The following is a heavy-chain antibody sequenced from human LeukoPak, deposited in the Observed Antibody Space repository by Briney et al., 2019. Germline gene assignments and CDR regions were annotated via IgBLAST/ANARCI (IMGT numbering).Heavy chain of an antibody. J-gene: IGHJ4*02. V-gene: IGHV4-34*01. CDR1: GGSFSGYY. D-gene: IGHD6-13*01. Sequence: SETLSLTCAVYGGSFSGYYWSWIRQPPGKGLEWIGEINHSGSTNYNPSLKSRVTISVDTSKNQFSLKLSSVTAADTAVNYCARQWLGSSSWYGRGRIDYWGQGTLVTVSS. CDR3: ARQWLGSSSWYGRGRIDY. CDR2: INHSGST.